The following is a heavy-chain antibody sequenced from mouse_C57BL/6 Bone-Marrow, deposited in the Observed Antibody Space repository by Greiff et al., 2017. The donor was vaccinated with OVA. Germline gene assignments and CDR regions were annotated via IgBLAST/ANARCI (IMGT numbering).Heavy chain of an antibody. D-gene: IGHD1-1*01. Sequence: QVQLQQSGAELVRPGASVTLSCKASGYTFTDYEMHWVKQTPVHGLEWIGAIDPETGGTAYNQKFKGKAILTADKSSSTASMELRSLTSEDSAVYYCTREDYGSIDWYFDVWGTGTTVTVSS. J-gene: IGHJ1*03. CDR3: TREDYGSIDWYFDV. V-gene: IGHV1-15*01. CDR2: IDPETGGT. CDR1: GYTFTDYE.